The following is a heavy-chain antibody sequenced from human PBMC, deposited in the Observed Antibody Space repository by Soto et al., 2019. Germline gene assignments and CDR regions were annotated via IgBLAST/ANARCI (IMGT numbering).Heavy chain of an antibody. CDR2: VNPRTGSP. J-gene: IGHJ4*02. V-gene: IGHV1-46*01. Sequence: QVHLVQSGGELRKPGASLEISCQASGYSFISHYINWVRQAPGKSFEWLGMVNPRTGSPSYARKFVGRLSMTRDKSTSTVHMTLNSLTSEDTAIDYCAREGDPVTVLDYWGQGTVVSVSS. CDR3: AREGDPVTVLDY. D-gene: IGHD4-17*01. CDR1: GYSFISHY.